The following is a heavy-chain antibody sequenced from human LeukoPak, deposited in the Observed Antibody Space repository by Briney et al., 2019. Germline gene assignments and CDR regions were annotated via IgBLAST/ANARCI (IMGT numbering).Heavy chain of an antibody. Sequence: PGRSLRLSCAASGFTFSSYAMHWVRQAPGKGLEWVAVISYDGSNKYYADSVKGRFTISRDNSKNTLYLQMNSLRAEDTAVYYCAKDDCSSTSCYPWFDPWGQGTLVTVSS. J-gene: IGHJ5*02. CDR1: GFTFSSYA. CDR3: AKDDCSSTSCYPWFDP. CDR2: ISYDGSNK. V-gene: IGHV3-30-3*01. D-gene: IGHD2-2*01.